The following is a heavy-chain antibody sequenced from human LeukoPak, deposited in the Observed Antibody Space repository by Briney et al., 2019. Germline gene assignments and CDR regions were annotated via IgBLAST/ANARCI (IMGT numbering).Heavy chain of an antibody. CDR2: TKSKTDDGTT. CDR3: TTLYYDFWSGYRNVFDI. CDR1: GFTFSHAW. D-gene: IGHD3-3*01. J-gene: IGHJ3*02. Sequence: GGSLRLSCAGSGFTFSHAWMGWVRQAPGKGLEWVGRTKSKTDDGTTDYAAPVKGRFAISRDDSKTTVYLQMNSLKTEDTAVYYCTTLYYDFWSGYRNVFDIWGQGTMVTVSS. V-gene: IGHV3-15*01.